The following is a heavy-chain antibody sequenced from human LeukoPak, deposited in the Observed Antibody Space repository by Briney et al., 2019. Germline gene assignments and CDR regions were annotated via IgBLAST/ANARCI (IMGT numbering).Heavy chain of an antibody. CDR2: ISWNGGST. J-gene: IGHJ4*02. CDR1: GFTFDDYG. CDR3: ARDPNSIVGALDY. Sequence: PGGSLRLSCAASGFTFDDYGMGWVRQAPGKGLEWVSGISWNGGSTAYADSVKGRFTISRDNAKNSLYLQMNSLRAEDTAVYYCARDPNSIVGALDYWGQGTLVTVSS. D-gene: IGHD1-26*01. V-gene: IGHV3-20*04.